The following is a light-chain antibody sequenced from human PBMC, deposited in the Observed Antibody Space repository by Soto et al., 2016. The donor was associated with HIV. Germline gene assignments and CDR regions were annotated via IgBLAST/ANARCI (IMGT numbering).Light chain of an antibody. CDR1: QGISNS. Sequence: IQMTQSPSSLSASLGDRVTITCRASQGISNSLAWYQQKPGKAPKLLLYAASRLESGVPSRFSGSGSGTDYTLTISSLQPEDFATYYCQQYYSSPPTFGQGTRLEIK. CDR3: QQYYSSPPT. V-gene: IGKV1-NL1*01. J-gene: IGKJ5*01. CDR2: AAS.